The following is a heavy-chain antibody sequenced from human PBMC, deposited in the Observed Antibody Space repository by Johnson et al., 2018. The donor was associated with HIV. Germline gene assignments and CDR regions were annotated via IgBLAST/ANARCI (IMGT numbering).Heavy chain of an antibody. Sequence: QVQLVESGGGAVQPGKSLRLSCAASGFTFSGYGMHWVRQAPGKGLEWVAVISYDGNNKYYADSVKGRFTVSRDNSQNTLYLQMNSLRAEDTALYYCARALTMVRGVISDALDIWGQETMVTVSS. CDR1: GFTFSGYG. D-gene: IGHD3-10*01. J-gene: IGHJ3*02. CDR2: ISYDGNNK. CDR3: ARALTMVRGVISDALDI. V-gene: IGHV3-30*03.